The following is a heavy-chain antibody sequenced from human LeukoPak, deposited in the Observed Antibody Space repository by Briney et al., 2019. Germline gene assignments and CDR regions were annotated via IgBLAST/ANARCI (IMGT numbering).Heavy chain of an antibody. CDR3: ARVDSSSSDYYFDY. CDR1: GFTFSSYA. V-gene: IGHV3-64*01. CDR2: ISSNGGST. J-gene: IGHJ4*02. Sequence: GGSLRLSCAASGFTFSSYAMHWVRQAPGKGLEYVSAISSNGGSTYYANSVKGRFTISRDNSKNTLYLQMGSLRAEDMAVYYCARVDSSSSDYYFDYWGQGTLVTVSS. D-gene: IGHD6-6*01.